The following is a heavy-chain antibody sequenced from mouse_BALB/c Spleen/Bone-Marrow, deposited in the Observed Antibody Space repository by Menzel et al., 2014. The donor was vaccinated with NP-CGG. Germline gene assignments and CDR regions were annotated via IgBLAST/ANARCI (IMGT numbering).Heavy chain of an antibody. J-gene: IGHJ1*01. CDR3: AREQVRFFDF. V-gene: IGHV1-54*01. CDR1: GYAFTNYL. D-gene: IGHD2-14*01. Sequence: QVQLQQPGAELVRPGTSVKLSCKASGYAFTNYLIEWIKQRPGQGLEWIGVINPGSGGTNYNEKFKGKATLTADKSSFTAYIQLSNLTSDYSAVYFCAREQVRFFDFLSDGATATISS. CDR2: INPGSGGT.